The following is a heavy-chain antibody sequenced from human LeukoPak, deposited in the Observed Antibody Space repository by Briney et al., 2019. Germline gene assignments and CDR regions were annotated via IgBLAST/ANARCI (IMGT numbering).Heavy chain of an antibody. CDR1: GYTFTSYD. CDR2: MYPDSGNT. D-gene: IGHD2-2*01. J-gene: IGHJ5*02. V-gene: IGHV1-8*01. CDR3: ARGLHCSKANCRRGEWFDP. Sequence: ASVKVSCKASGYTFTSYDINWVRQATGQGLEWMGWMYPDSGNTGYAQKFQGRVTMTRNASISTAYMELSSLRSEDTAMYYCARGLHCSKANCRRGEWFDPWGQGTLVTVSS.